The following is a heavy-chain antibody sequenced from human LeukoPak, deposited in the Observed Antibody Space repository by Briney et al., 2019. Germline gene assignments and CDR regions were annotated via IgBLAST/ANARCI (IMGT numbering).Heavy chain of an antibody. V-gene: IGHV3-7*03. J-gene: IGHJ4*02. D-gene: IGHD2-2*01. Sequence: GGSLRLSCAASGFTFSSFWMTWVRQAPGKGLEWVANIKEDGSQKYYVDSVKGRFTISRDNAKNSLFLQTNSLRADDTAVYYCARYHDSMFPSLGYWGQGTLVTVSS. CDR3: ARYHDSMFPSLGY. CDR2: IKEDGSQK. CDR1: GFTFSSFW.